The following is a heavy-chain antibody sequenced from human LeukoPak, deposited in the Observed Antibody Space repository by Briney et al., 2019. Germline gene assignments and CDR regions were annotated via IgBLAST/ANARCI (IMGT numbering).Heavy chain of an antibody. CDR2: IWYDGSNK. V-gene: IGHV3-33*01. Sequence: PGRSLRLSCAASGFTFSSYSMHWVRQAPGKGLEWVAVIWYDGSNKYYADSVKGRFTISRDNSKNTLYLQMNSLRAEDTAVYYCARDFWNRRFDYWGQGTLVTVSS. J-gene: IGHJ4*02. D-gene: IGHD3-3*01. CDR3: ARDFWNRRFDY. CDR1: GFTFSSYS.